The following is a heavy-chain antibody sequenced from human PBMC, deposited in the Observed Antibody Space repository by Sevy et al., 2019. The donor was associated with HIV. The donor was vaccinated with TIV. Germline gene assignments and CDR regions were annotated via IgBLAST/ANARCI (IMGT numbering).Heavy chain of an antibody. Sequence: GGSLRLSCAASGFTFSNAWMSWVRQAPGKGLEWVGRIKSKTDGGTTDYAAPVKGRITISRDDSKNTLYLQMNSLKTEDTAVYYCTTAGYSSSWTNYYYGMDVWGQGTTVTVSS. CDR3: TTAGYSSSWTNYYYGMDV. J-gene: IGHJ6*02. CDR2: IKSKTDGGTT. CDR1: GFTFSNAW. V-gene: IGHV3-15*01. D-gene: IGHD6-13*01.